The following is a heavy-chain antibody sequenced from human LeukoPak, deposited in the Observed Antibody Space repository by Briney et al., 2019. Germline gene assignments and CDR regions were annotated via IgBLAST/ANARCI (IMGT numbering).Heavy chain of an antibody. Sequence: SETLSLTCTVSGGSTSSGGYYWSWIRQPPGKGLEWIGYIYHSGSTYYNPSLKSRVTISVDRSKNQFSLKLSSVTAADTAVYYCARDRGYSYGYSDYWGQGTLVTVSS. V-gene: IGHV4-30-2*01. D-gene: IGHD5-18*01. CDR1: GGSTSSGGYY. CDR2: IYHSGST. J-gene: IGHJ4*02. CDR3: ARDRGYSYGYSDY.